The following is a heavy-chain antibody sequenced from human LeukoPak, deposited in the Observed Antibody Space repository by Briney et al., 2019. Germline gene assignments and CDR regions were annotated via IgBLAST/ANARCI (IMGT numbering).Heavy chain of an antibody. D-gene: IGHD3-10*01. CDR2: INHSGST. CDR1: GGSFSGYY. V-gene: IGHV4-34*01. J-gene: IGHJ5*02. Sequence: KPSETLSLTCAVYGGSFSGYYRSWIRQPPGKGLEWIGEINHSGSTNYNPSLKSRVTISVDTSKNQFSLKLSSVTAADTAVYYCALAGSRNWFDPWGQGTLVTVSS. CDR3: ALAGSRNWFDP.